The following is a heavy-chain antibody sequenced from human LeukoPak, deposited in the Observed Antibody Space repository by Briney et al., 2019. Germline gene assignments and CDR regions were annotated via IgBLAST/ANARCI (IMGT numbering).Heavy chain of an antibody. CDR2: IIPIFGTA. V-gene: IGHV1-69*05. Sequence: SVKVSCKASGGTFSSYAISWVRQAPGQGLEWMGGIIPIFGTANYAQKFQGRVTITTDESTGTAYMELSSLRSEDTAVYYCARVAPSPYCGGDCYSGYAFDIWGQGTMVTVSS. J-gene: IGHJ3*02. CDR3: ARVAPSPYCGGDCYSGYAFDI. D-gene: IGHD2-21*01. CDR1: GGTFSSYA.